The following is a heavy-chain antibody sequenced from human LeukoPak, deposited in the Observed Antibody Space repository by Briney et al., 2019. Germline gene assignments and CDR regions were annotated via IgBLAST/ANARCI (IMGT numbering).Heavy chain of an antibody. Sequence: GGSLRLSCAASGFTFSSYAMSWVRQAPEKGLEWVSAISGSGGSTYYADSVKGRFTISRDNSKNTLYLQMNSLRAEDTAVYYCAKPQLRYYYDSSGYPYYFDYWGQGTLVTVSS. CDR3: AKPQLRYYYDSSGYPYYFDY. CDR1: GFTFSSYA. V-gene: IGHV3-23*01. CDR2: ISGSGGST. J-gene: IGHJ4*02. D-gene: IGHD3-22*01.